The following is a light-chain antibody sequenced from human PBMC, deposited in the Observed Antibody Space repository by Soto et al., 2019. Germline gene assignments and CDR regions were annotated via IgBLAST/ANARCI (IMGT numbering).Light chain of an antibody. J-gene: IGKJ4*01. Sequence: ELVLTQSPGTLSLSPGERATLSCRASQTVNNNYLAWYQQIPGQAPRLLISGASGRATGTPDRFSGSASGKDITLTISRLEPEDFAVYYCQQYGSSPLTFGGGTKVEIK. CDR2: GAS. CDR1: QTVNNNY. CDR3: QQYGSSPLT. V-gene: IGKV3-20*01.